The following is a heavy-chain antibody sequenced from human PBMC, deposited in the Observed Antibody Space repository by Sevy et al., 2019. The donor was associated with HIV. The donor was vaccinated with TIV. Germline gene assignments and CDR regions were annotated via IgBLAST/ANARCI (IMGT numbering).Heavy chain of an antibody. CDR2: INPNSGGT. J-gene: IGHJ4*02. V-gene: IGHV1-2*02. D-gene: IGHD3-10*01. CDR1: GYTFTGYY. Sequence: ASVKVSCKASGYTFTGYYMHWVRQAPGQGLEWMGWINPNSGGTNYAQKFQGRVTMTRDTSISTAYMELSRLRSDDTAAYYCARDSGGFGELFQSDYRGQGTLVTVSS. CDR3: ARDSGGFGELFQSDY.